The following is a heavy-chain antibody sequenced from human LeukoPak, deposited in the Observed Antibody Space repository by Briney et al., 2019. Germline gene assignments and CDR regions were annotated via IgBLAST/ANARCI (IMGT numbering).Heavy chain of an antibody. D-gene: IGHD1-7*01. J-gene: IGHJ4*02. Sequence: TPSETLSLTCTVSGGSISSSSYYWGWLRQPPGKGLEWIGSIYYSGSTYYNPSLKSRVTISVDTSKNQFSLKLSSVTAADTAVYYCARVSLHWNYVYYFDYWGQGTLVTVSS. CDR1: GGSISSSSYY. CDR2: IYYSGST. V-gene: IGHV4-39*07. CDR3: ARVSLHWNYVYYFDY.